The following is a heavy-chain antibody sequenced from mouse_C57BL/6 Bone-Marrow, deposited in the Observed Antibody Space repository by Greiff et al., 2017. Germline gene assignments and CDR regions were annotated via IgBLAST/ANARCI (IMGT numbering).Heavy chain of an antibody. J-gene: IGHJ2*01. CDR3: ARPGPYGSSPYFDY. D-gene: IGHD1-1*01. CDR1: GYTFTSYW. V-gene: IGHV1-53*01. CDR2: INPCNGGP. Sequence: QVQLQQPGTELVKPGASVKLSCKASGYTFTSYWMHWVKQRPGQGLEWIGNINPCNGGPNYNEKFKSKATLTVDKSSSTAYMQLSSLTSVDSAVYYCARPGPYGSSPYFDYWGQGTTLTVSS.